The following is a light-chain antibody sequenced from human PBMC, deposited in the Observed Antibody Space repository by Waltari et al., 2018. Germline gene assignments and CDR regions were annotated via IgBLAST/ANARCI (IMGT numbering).Light chain of an antibody. Sequence: DIQMTQSPSSLSASVGDRVPITCRASQSISSYLNWYQQKPGKAPKLLIYAASSLQSGVPSRFSGSGSGTNFTLTITSLQAEDFATYFCQASYTTPYSFGQGTKVEIK. CDR2: AAS. CDR1: QSISSY. V-gene: IGKV1-39*01. J-gene: IGKJ2*03. CDR3: QASYTTPYS.